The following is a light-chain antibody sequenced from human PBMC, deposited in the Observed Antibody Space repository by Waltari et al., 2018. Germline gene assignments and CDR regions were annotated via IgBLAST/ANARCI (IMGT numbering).Light chain of an antibody. J-gene: IGKJ1*01. CDR1: QSVRSSD. Sequence: EIVLTQSPGTLSLSQGERAPLSCRASQSVRSSDLAWYQQTPGQAPRLLIYGASSRGTGIPDRFRGSGSGTDFTLTISRLEPEDFAVYYCQQYGSSPTFGQGTKVEIK. CDR3: QQYGSSPT. CDR2: GAS. V-gene: IGKV3-20*01.